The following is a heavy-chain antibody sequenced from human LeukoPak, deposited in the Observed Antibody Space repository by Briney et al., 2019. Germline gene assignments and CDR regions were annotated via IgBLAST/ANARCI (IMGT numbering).Heavy chain of an antibody. J-gene: IGHJ1*01. V-gene: IGHV3-30*02. CDR1: GFTFSSYG. CDR3: ARKISHCSGGSCYSLGYFQH. Sequence: PGGSLRLSCAASGFTFSSYGMHWVRQAPGKGLEWVAFIRYDGSNKYYVDSVKGRFTISRDNAKNSLYLQMNSLRAEDTAVYYCARKISHCSGGSCYSLGYFQHWGQGTLVTVSS. D-gene: IGHD2-15*01. CDR2: IRYDGSNK.